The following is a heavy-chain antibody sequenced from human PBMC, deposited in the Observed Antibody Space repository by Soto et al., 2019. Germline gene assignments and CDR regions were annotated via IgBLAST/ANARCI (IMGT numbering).Heavy chain of an antibody. J-gene: IGHJ5*02. CDR1: GGSITSSAYY. D-gene: IGHD4-17*01. V-gene: IGHV4-31*03. CDR3: AGLLAPVTVPPRKWFDP. Sequence: PSETLSLTCTVSGGSITSSAYYWSWIHQHPGEGLEWIGYIYYSGSTYYNPSLKSRVTISVDTSKNQFSLKLSSVTAADTAVYYCAGLLAPVTVPPRKWFDPWGQGTLVTVSS. CDR2: IYYSGST.